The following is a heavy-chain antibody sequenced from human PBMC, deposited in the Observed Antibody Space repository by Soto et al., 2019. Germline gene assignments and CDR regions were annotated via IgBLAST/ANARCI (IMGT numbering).Heavy chain of an antibody. CDR2: ISGYNGNT. CDR1: GYTFTNYG. CDR3: AREGQAPYYYYGMDV. Sequence: QVQVVQSGDEVKKPGASVKVSCKASGYTFTNYGFSWVRQAPGQGLEWMGWISGYNGNTKYAEKFQGRVTMTTDTSTSTAQMGLRSLRSDDTAVYYCAREGQAPYYYYGMDVWGQGTAVTVSS. V-gene: IGHV1-18*01. J-gene: IGHJ6*02.